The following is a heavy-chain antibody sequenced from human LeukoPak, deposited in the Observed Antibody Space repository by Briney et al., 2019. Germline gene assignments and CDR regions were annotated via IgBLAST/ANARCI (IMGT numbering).Heavy chain of an antibody. J-gene: IGHJ5*02. CDR3: ARMGIAAAGTWDWFDP. CDR1: GGSFSGYY. D-gene: IGHD6-13*01. Sequence: SETLSLTCAVYGGSFSGYYWSWIRQPPGKGLEWIGEINHSGSTDYNPSLKSRVTISVDTSKNQFSLKLSSVTAADTAVYYCARMGIAAAGTWDWFDPWGQGTLVTLSS. V-gene: IGHV4-34*01. CDR2: INHSGST.